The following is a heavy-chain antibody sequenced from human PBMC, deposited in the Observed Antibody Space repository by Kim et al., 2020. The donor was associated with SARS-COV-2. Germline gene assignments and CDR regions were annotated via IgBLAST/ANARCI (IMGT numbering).Heavy chain of an antibody. V-gene: IGHV4-34*01. J-gene: IGHJ4*02. CDR3: ARGYSYFDY. D-gene: IGHD2-15*01. CDR2: ST. Sequence: STNYNPSLKSRVPISVDTSKNQFSLKLSSVTAADTAVYYCARGYSYFDYWGQGTLVTVSS.